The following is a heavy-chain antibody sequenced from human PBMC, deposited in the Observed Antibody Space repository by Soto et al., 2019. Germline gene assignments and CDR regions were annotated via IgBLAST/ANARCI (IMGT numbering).Heavy chain of an antibody. CDR1: GFTFSSFA. CDR2: ISGSGDGT. J-gene: IGHJ4*02. V-gene: IGHV3-23*01. Sequence: GGSLRLSCAASGFTFSSFALSWVRQTPGKGLEWVSAISGSGDGTDYADSVKGRFTISRDNSKNTLYLQMNSLRAEDTAVYYCAGPGYSSQDYWGQGALVTVSS. D-gene: IGHD5-18*01. CDR3: AGPGYSSQDY.